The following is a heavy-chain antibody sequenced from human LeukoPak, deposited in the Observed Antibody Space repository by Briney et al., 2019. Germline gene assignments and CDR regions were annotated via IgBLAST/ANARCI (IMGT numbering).Heavy chain of an antibody. J-gene: IGHJ4*02. Sequence: PSETLSLTCTVSGGSISSNSYYWGWIRQPPGKGLEWIGNIYYSGSTYYNPSLKSRVTISVDTSKSQFSLYMDSVTAADAAVYYCARDWNRYAYWGQGTLVTVSS. CDR3: ARDWNRYAY. CDR2: IYYSGST. V-gene: IGHV4-39*07. CDR1: GGSISSNSYY. D-gene: IGHD1-1*01.